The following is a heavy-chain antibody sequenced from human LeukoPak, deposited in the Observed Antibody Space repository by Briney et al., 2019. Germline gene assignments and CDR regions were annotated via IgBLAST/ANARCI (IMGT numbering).Heavy chain of an antibody. V-gene: IGHV3-30*02. CDR3: AKDGGEYYDILTGYYPRLYYMDV. D-gene: IGHD3-9*01. J-gene: IGHJ6*03. CDR2: IRYDGSNK. Sequence: GGSLRLSCATSAFTFRSYGMHWVRQAPDKGLEWVATIRYDGSNKYYADSVKGRFTISRDNSKNTLYLQMNSLRAEDTAVYYCAKDGGEYYDILTGYYPRLYYMDVWGKGTTVTISS. CDR1: AFTFRSYG.